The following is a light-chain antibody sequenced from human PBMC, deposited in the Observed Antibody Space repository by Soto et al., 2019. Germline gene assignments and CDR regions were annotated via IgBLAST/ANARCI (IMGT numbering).Light chain of an antibody. V-gene: IGKV1-9*01. CDR1: QDITNF. CDR3: QHLNSYPYT. J-gene: IGKJ2*01. Sequence: DIQLTQSPSFLSAAVGDRVTITCRASQDITNFLAWYQQKPGKAPELLIYGASTLHSGVPARFSGSGSGTEFTLTISRLQPEDFATYHCQHLNSYPYTFGQGTKLEIK. CDR2: GAS.